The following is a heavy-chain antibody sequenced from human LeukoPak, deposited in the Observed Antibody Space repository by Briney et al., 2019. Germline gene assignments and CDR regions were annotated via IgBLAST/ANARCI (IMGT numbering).Heavy chain of an antibody. V-gene: IGHV5-51*01. CDR2: IYSGDSDT. CDR3: AIHSYGYRH. Sequence: GESLKISCKGSGYIFTTYWITWVRQMPGKGLEWMAIIYSGDSDTRYSPSFQGQVTISVDKSISTAYLQWSSLKASDTAIYYCAIHSYGYRHWGQGTLVTVSS. CDR1: GYIFTTYW. J-gene: IGHJ4*02. D-gene: IGHD5-18*01.